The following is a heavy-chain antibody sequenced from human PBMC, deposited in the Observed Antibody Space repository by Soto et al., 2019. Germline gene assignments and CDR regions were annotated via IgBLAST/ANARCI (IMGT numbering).Heavy chain of an antibody. CDR1: GYTFTNNA. J-gene: IGHJ4*02. V-gene: IGHV1-3*01. Sequence: GASVKVSCKASGYTFTNNAIHWIRQAPGQRLEWMGWINGGDAHTQYSQNFQGRVTLSRDTSATTAYMELSSLRSEDTAVYYCARGLHGSADYWGQGTLVPVSS. D-gene: IGHD3-10*01. CDR2: INGGDAHT. CDR3: ARGLHGSADY.